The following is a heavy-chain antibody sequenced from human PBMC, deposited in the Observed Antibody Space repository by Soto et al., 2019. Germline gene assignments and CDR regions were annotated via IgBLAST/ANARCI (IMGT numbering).Heavy chain of an antibody. D-gene: IGHD3-22*01. CDR2: MNPNSGNT. CDR3: ARGLIYDSSGYYFDY. V-gene: IGHV1-8*01. J-gene: IGHJ4*02. Sequence: ASVKVSFKASGYTFTSYDINWVRQATGQGLEWMGWMNPNSGNTAYAQKFQGRVTMTRNTSISTAYMELSSLRSEDTAVYYCARGLIYDSSGYYFDYWGQRTLVTVSS. CDR1: GYTFTSYD.